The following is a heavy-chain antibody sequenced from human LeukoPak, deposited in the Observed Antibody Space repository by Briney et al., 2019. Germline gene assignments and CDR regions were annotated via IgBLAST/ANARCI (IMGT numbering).Heavy chain of an antibody. J-gene: IGHJ4*02. CDR3: AKGQVTESRLDS. D-gene: IGHD4-23*01. Sequence: GGSLRLSCAASGFTFSSYGMHWVRQAPGKGLEWVSGIRHSDGNTYYADSVKGRFTISSDKSKNILFLQMNSLRAEDTALYYCAKGQVTESRLDSWGQGTLVTVSS. V-gene: IGHV3-23*01. CDR2: IRHSDGNT. CDR1: GFTFSSYG.